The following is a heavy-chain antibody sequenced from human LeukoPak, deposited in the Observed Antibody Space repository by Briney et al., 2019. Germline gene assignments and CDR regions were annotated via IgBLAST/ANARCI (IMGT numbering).Heavy chain of an antibody. V-gene: IGHV3-74*01. CDR1: GFTFSSSW. CDR2: INSDGSTT. D-gene: IGHD3-22*01. CDR3: ARVAHNYYDSSGYNPNWFDP. Sequence: HAGGSMRLSCAASGFTFSSSWMRWVRQAPGKGLVWVSRINSDGSTTNYADSVRGRFTISRDNAKNTLYLQMNSLRAEDTAVYYCARVAHNYYDSSGYNPNWFDPWGQGTLVTVSS. J-gene: IGHJ5*02.